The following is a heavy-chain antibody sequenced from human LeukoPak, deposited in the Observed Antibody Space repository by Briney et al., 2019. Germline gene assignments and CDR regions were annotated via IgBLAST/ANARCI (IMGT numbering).Heavy chain of an antibody. CDR3: ARDGWGYYGSGRRNDY. J-gene: IGHJ4*02. CDR2: INAGNGNT. D-gene: IGHD3-10*01. Sequence: ASVNVSCKASGYTFTSYAMHWVRQAPGQRLEWMGWINAGNGNTKYSQKFQGRVTITRDTSASTAYMELSSLRSEDTAVYYCARDGWGYYGSGRRNDYWGQGTLVTVSS. CDR1: GYTFTSYA. V-gene: IGHV1-3*01.